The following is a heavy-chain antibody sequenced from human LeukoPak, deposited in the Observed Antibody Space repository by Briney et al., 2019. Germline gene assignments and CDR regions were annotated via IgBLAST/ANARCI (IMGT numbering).Heavy chain of an antibody. V-gene: IGHV4-59*01. Sequence: PSETLSLTCTVSGGSISSYYWSWIRQPPGKGLEWIGYIYYSGSTNYNPSLKSRVTISVDTSKNQFSLKLSSVTAADTAVYYCARQGYSYRFNYWGQGTLVTVSS. CDR1: GGSISSYY. J-gene: IGHJ4*02. D-gene: IGHD5-18*01. CDR3: ARQGYSYRFNY. CDR2: IYYSGST.